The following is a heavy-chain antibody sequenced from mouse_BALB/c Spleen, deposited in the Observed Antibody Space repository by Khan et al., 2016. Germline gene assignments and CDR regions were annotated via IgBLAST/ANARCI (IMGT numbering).Heavy chain of an antibody. Sequence: EVELVESGGGLVQPKGSLKLSCAASGFTFNTYAMNWVRQAPGKGLEWVARIRSKSNNYATYYADSVKDRFTISRDDSQSMLYLQMNNLKTEDTAMYYCVRHYYGSNWCFDVWGAGTTVTVSS. CDR3: VRHYYGSNWCFDV. J-gene: IGHJ1*01. CDR2: IRSKSNNYAT. CDR1: GFTFNTYA. V-gene: IGHV10-1*02. D-gene: IGHD1-1*01.